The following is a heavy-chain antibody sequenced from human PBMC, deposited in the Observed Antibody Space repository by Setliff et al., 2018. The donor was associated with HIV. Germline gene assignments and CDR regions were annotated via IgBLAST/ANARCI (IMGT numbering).Heavy chain of an antibody. CDR2: IYTGGNA. CDR1: GDSISSGSHY. CDR3: ARERLSRLGFDY. J-gene: IGHJ4*02. Sequence: SETLSLTCTVSGDSISSGSHYWGWIRQPAGKGLEWIGHIYTGGNANYNPSLQSRVTISVDTSKNQFPLMLGSMTAADTAVYYCARERLSRLGFDYWGQGTPVTVSS. D-gene: IGHD1-1*01. V-gene: IGHV4-61*09.